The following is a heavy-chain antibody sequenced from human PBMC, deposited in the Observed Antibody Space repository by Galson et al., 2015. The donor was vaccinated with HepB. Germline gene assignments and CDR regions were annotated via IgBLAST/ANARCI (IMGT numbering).Heavy chain of an antibody. Sequence: SETLSLTCTVSGGSISSYYWSWIRQPPGKGLEWIGYIYYSGSTNYNPSLKSRVTISVDTSKNQFSLKLSSVTAADTAVYYCARDINFRGGGGGLDYWGQGTLVTVSS. CDR3: ARDINFRGGGGGLDY. V-gene: IGHV4-59*01. D-gene: IGHD3-10*01. J-gene: IGHJ4*02. CDR2: IYYSGST. CDR1: GGSISSYY.